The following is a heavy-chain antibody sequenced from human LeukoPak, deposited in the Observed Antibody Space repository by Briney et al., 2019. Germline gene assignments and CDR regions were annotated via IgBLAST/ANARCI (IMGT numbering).Heavy chain of an antibody. CDR2: ISYDGSNK. D-gene: IGHD1-26*01. J-gene: IGHJ3*02. V-gene: IGHV3-30*03. Sequence: PGRSLRLSCAASGFTFSSYGMHWVRQAPGKGLEWVAVISYDGSNKYYADSVKGRFTISRDNSKNTLYLQMNSLRAEDTAVYYCARGGIITSYAFEIWGQGAMVTVSS. CDR3: ARGGIITSYAFEI. CDR1: GFTFSSYG.